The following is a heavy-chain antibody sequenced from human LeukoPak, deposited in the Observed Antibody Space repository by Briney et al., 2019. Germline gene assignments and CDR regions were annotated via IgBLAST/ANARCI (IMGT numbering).Heavy chain of an antibody. CDR1: GFTVSSNE. J-gene: IGHJ5*02. V-gene: IGHV3-38-3*01. CDR3: AKDSSGWYHWFDP. Sequence: GGSLRLSCAASGFTVSSNEMSWVRQAPGKGLEWVSSISGGSTYYADSRKGRFTISRDNSKNTLYLQMNSLRAEDTALYYCAKDSSGWYHWFDPWGQGTLVTVSS. D-gene: IGHD6-19*01. CDR2: ISGGST.